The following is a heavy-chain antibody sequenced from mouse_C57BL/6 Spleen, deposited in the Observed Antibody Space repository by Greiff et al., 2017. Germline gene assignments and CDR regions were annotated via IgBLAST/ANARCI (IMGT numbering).Heavy chain of an antibody. J-gene: IGHJ2*01. CDR1: GYTFTSYW. Sequence: QVQLQQPGAELVRPGSSVKLSCKASGYTFTSYWMDWVKQRPGQGLEWIGNIYPSDSETHYNQKFKDKATLTVDKSSSTAYMQLSSLTSEDSAVYYCARRDTTVRYYFDYWGQGTTLTVSS. CDR2: IYPSDSET. D-gene: IGHD1-1*01. V-gene: IGHV1-61*01. CDR3: ARRDTTVRYYFDY.